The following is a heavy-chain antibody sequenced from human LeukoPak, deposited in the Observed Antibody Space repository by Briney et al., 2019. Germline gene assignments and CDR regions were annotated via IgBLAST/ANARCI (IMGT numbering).Heavy chain of an antibody. CDR2: IDYGGST. D-gene: IGHD1-26*01. Sequence: SETLSLTCTLSAGTISRHYWSWIRQPPGKGLEWIAYIDYGGSTNYNPSLNGRLTISLDASKNQFSLKLSSVTAADTAVYYCARDRRRDRLHAFDIWGQGTMVTVSS. CDR3: ARDRRRDRLHAFDI. V-gene: IGHV4-59*11. CDR1: AGTISRHY. J-gene: IGHJ3*02.